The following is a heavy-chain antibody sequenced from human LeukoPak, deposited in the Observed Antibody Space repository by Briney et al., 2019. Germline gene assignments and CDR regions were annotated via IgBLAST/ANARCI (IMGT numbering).Heavy chain of an antibody. CDR2: IRYDGSNE. D-gene: IGHD3-10*01. Sequence: GGSLRLSCAASGFSFSGYGMHWVRQAPGKGLEWVAFIRYDGSNEYYADSVKGRFTISRDKSKNTLSLQMNGLRVEDTAVYYCAKAVVVRGYFDHWGQGTLVTVSS. CDR1: GFSFSGYG. J-gene: IGHJ4*02. CDR3: AKAVVVRGYFDH. V-gene: IGHV3-30*02.